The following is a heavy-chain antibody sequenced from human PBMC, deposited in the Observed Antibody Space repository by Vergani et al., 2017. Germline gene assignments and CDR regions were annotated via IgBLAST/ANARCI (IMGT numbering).Heavy chain of an antibody. J-gene: IGHJ5*02. Sequence: QVQLVQSGAEVKKPGSSVKVSCKASGGTFSSYAISWVRQAPGQGLEWMGGIIPIFGTANYAQKFQGRVTITADESTSTAYMELRSLRSEDTAVYYCASTPPAYSYGYGEYNWFDPWGQGTLVTVSS. D-gene: IGHD5-18*01. CDR1: GGTFSSYA. CDR2: IIPIFGTA. V-gene: IGHV1-69*12. CDR3: ASTPPAYSYGYGEYNWFDP.